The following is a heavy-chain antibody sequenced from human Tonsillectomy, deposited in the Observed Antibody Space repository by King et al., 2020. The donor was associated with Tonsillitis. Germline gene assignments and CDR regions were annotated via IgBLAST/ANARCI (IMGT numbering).Heavy chain of an antibody. J-gene: IGHJ4*02. CDR3: ARARWFGELSVRYFDY. D-gene: IGHD3-10*01. CDR2: IYYSGST. Sequence: VQLQESGPGLVKPSQTLSLTCAVSGGSISSGGYSWSWIRQPPGKGLEWIGNIYYSGSTYYNRSFKSTVKISIDTSKNQFSLNLRSVTAADTAVYVCARARWFGELSVRYFDYCGQGTLVTVSS. CDR1: GGSISSGGYS. V-gene: IGHV4-30-4*07.